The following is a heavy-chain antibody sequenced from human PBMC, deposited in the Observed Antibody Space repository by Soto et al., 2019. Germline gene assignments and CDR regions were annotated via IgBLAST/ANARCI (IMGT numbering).Heavy chain of an antibody. CDR2: ISHGGNEK. V-gene: IGHV3-30*18. Sequence: GGSLRLSCAASGFIFSSYAMHWVRQAPGKGLEWVAVISHGGNEKYYADSVEGRFTISRDNSKNMVYLQMNGLRPEDTAVYYCAKVSSDRGYYYFAMDVWGQGTTVTVSS. CDR3: AKVSSDRGYYYFAMDV. J-gene: IGHJ6*02. D-gene: IGHD3-10*01. CDR1: GFIFSSYA.